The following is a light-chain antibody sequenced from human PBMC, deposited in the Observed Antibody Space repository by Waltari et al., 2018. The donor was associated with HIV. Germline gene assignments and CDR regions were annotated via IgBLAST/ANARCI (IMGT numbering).Light chain of an antibody. CDR1: QSVSGSY. Sequence: EIVLTQTPDTPSLSPGERATLSCRASQSVSGSYLAWYQHKPGQAPRLLIYAASIRATGIPDRFSGSGSRTDFTLTISRLEPDDSAVYYCQQYGSSPITFGQGTRLEIK. V-gene: IGKV3-20*01. CDR3: QQYGSSPIT. CDR2: AAS. J-gene: IGKJ5*01.